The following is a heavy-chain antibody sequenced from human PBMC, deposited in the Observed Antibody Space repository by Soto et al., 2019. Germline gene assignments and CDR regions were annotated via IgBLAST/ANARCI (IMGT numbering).Heavy chain of an antibody. CDR1: GYTFTSYD. D-gene: IGHD1-1*01. V-gene: IGHV1-8*01. Sequence: ASVKVSCKASGYTFTSYDIYWVRQATGQGLEWLGWMNPNTGNSGYAQKFQGRVTVTSDTSINTVHMELSSLRSEDTAVYYCARRAETNGWNGFGADKYYFDFWGQGTLVTVSS. CDR2: MNPNTGNS. CDR3: ARRAETNGWNGFGADKYYFDF. J-gene: IGHJ4*02.